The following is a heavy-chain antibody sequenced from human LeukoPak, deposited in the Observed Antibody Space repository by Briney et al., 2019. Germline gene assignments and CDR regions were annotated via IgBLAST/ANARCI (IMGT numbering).Heavy chain of an antibody. CDR2: INHSGST. CDR3: ARHALGGVFDY. Sequence: PSETLSLTCAVYGGSFSGYYWSWIRQPPGKGLEWIGEINHSGSTNYNPSLKSRVTISVDTSKNQFSLKLSSVTAADTAVYYCARHALGGVFDYWGQGTLVTVSS. V-gene: IGHV4-34*01. CDR1: GGSFSGYY. J-gene: IGHJ4*02. D-gene: IGHD2-2*01.